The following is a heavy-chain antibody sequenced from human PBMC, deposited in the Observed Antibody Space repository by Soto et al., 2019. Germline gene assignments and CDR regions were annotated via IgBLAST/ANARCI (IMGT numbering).Heavy chain of an antibody. Sequence: LALTCTLYGGSNSSGDHYWSCIRQPPGKGLEWIGYIYYSGSTYYNPSLKSRVTISVDTSKNQFSLKLSSVTAAETAVYYCARDLDYYGMDVWGQGTTVTVSS. V-gene: IGHV4-30-4*02. CDR1: GGSNSSGDHY. J-gene: IGHJ6*02. CDR3: ARDLDYYGMDV. D-gene: IGHD3-16*01. CDR2: IYYSGST.